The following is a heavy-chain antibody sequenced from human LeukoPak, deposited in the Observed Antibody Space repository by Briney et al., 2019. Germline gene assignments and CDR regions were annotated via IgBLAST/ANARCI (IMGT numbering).Heavy chain of an antibody. CDR2: IYSGGST. D-gene: IGHD3-9*01. V-gene: IGHV3-53*01. CDR1: GFTVSSNY. Sequence: GGSLRLSCAASGFTVSSNYMSWVRQAPGKGLEWVSVIYSGGSTYYADSVKGRFTISRDNSKNTLYLQMNSLRAEDTAVHYCARDMDTTGYYSWFDPWGQGTLVTVSS. J-gene: IGHJ5*02. CDR3: ARDMDTTGYYSWFDP.